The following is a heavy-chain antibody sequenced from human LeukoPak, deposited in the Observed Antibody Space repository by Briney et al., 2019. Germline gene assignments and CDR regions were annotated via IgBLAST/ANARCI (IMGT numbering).Heavy chain of an antibody. Sequence: GESLKISCKGSGYSFTSYWLGWVRQMPGKGLEWLGIIYPGDSDTRYRPSFKGQATISADTSITTAYLQWSSLNASDTAMYYCARQSGSSGFDPGIDYWGQGTLVTVSS. CDR2: IYPGDSDT. J-gene: IGHJ4*02. CDR1: GYSFTSYW. D-gene: IGHD3-10*01. V-gene: IGHV5-51*01. CDR3: ARQSGSSGFDPGIDY.